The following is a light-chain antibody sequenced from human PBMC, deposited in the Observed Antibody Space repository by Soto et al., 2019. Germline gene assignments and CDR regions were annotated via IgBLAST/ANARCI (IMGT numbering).Light chain of an antibody. CDR2: EVT. CDR3: TSYAGSDNPVL. J-gene: IGLJ2*01. CDR1: SNDIGEYHY. Sequence: QSALTQPPSASGSPEQSVTIPCTGTSNDIGEYHYVSWYQQHPGKAPKLMIYEVTQRPSGVPHRFSGSKSGNTASLTVSGLQPEDEADYYCTSYAGSDNPVLFGGGTKLTVL. V-gene: IGLV2-8*01.